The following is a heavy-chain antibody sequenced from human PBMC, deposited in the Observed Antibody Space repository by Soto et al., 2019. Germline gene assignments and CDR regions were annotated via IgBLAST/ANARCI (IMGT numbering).Heavy chain of an antibody. V-gene: IGHV1-69*04. CDR1: GGTFSSYT. CDR2: IIPILGIA. Sequence: SVKVSCKASGGTFSSYTISWVRQAPGQGLEWMGRIIPILGIANYAQKFQGRVTITADKSTSTAYMELSSLRSEDTAVYYCARDLFGVVSPYPSGYWGQGTLVTISS. CDR3: ARDLFGVVSPYPSGY. D-gene: IGHD3-3*01. J-gene: IGHJ4*02.